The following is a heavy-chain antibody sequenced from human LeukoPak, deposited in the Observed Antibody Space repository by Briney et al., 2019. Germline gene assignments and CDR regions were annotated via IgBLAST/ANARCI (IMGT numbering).Heavy chain of an antibody. Sequence: KSSETLSLTCSVSGYSFTSGHYWGWIRQPPGKGLEWIANIYHTGSAHYNPSLKSRVTISVATSKNQFSLKLSSVTAADTAVYYCARYCTSTTCILRGFDYWGQGTLVTVSS. D-gene: IGHD2-2*01. CDR1: GYSFTSGHY. V-gene: IGHV4-38-2*01. CDR2: IYHTGSA. CDR3: ARYCTSTTCILRGFDY. J-gene: IGHJ4*02.